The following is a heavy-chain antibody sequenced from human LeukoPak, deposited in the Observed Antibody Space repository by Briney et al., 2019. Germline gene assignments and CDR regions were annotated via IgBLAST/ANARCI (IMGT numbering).Heavy chain of an antibody. V-gene: IGHV4-59*08. CDR1: GGSISSYY. J-gene: IGHJ4*02. CDR3: AGHHPRNTVDF. CDR2: ISDIGSI. D-gene: IGHD2/OR15-2a*01. Sequence: SETLSLTCTVSGGSISSYYWSWFRQPPGKGLEWIAYISDIGSINYNPSLKSRVNISLDTSKNQFSLKLSSVTAADTAVYYCAGHHPRNTVDFWGQGTLVTVSS.